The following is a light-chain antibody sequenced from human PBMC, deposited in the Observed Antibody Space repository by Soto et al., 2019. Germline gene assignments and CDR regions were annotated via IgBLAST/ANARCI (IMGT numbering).Light chain of an antibody. J-gene: IGKJ1*01. V-gene: IGKV3D-20*02. CDR1: QSVTSSH. Sequence: EIVLTQTPGTLSLSPGERATLSCRASQSVTSSHLAWYQQKPGQAPRLLIYGASTRATGIPDRFSGSGSDTDFSLTIRRLDPEDFAVYYCQQRSNWPGTFGQGTKVEIK. CDR3: QQRSNWPGT. CDR2: GAS.